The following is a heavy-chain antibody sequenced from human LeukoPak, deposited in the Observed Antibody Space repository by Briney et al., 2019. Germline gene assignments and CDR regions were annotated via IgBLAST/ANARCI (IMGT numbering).Heavy chain of an antibody. D-gene: IGHD3-3*01. CDR2: MNPNSGNT. CDR3: ARGPNYAFWSGSYYYYMDV. Sequence: ASVKVSCKASGYTFTSYDINWVRQATGQGLEWMGWMNPNSGNTGYAQKFQGRVTMTRSTSINTAYMELSSLRSEDTAVYYCARGPNYAFWSGSYYYYMDVWGKGPTVTVSS. CDR1: GYTFTSYD. V-gene: IGHV1-8*01. J-gene: IGHJ6*03.